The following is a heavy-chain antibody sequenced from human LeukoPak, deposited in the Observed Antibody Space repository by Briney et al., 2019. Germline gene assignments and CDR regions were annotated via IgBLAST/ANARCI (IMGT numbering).Heavy chain of an antibody. CDR2: INPNSGGT. D-gene: IGHD3-22*01. CDR3: ARDYYDSSGYFLP. Sequence: GASVKVSCKASGYTFTGYYMHWVRPAPGQGLEWMGWINPNSGGTNYAQKFQGRVTMTRDTSISTAYMELSRLRADDTAVYCCARDYYDSSGYFLPWGQGTLVIVS. CDR1: GYTFTGYY. V-gene: IGHV1-2*02. J-gene: IGHJ5*02.